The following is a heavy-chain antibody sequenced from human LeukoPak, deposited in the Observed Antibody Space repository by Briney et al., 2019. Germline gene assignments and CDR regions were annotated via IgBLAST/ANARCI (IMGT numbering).Heavy chain of an antibody. V-gene: IGHV3-30*03. CDR1: GFTSSRHY. CDR2: ISEDGSNM. Sequence: GGSLRLSCAASGFTSSRHYMHWVRQAPGKGLEWVAVISEDGSNMYYAGSVKGRFTISRDNSKNTLDLQMDALRAEDTAVYYCARDVSGSWSTDYWGQGTLVTVSS. CDR3: ARDVSGSWSTDY. D-gene: IGHD3-3*01. J-gene: IGHJ4*02.